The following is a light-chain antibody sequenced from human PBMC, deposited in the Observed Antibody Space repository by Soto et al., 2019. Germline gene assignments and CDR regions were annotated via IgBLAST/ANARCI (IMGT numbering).Light chain of an antibody. CDR3: SSYTSSSILYV. CDR1: SSDVGGYHY. V-gene: IGLV2-14*01. J-gene: IGLJ1*01. CDR2: EVS. Sequence: QSVLTQPASVSGSPGQSITISCTGSSSDVGGYHYVSWYQQYPGEAPKLVIYEVSNRPSGVSNRFSGSKSGNTASLTISGLQAEDEADYYCSSYTSSSILYVFGTGTKVTVL.